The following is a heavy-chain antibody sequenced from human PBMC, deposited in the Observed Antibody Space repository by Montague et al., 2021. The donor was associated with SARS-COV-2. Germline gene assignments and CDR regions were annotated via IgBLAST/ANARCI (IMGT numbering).Heavy chain of an antibody. CDR2: ISYSGST. D-gene: IGHD6-19*01. CDR3: ARVGSSGWYAPAYFDY. Sequence: SETLSLTCTVSGGSITSSNYYWGWIRQPPGKGLEWFGSISYSGSTYYNPSLKGRVTIPVDTSKHQFSLRLSSVTAADTAVYYCARVGSSGWYAPAYFDYWGQGTLVTVSS. CDR1: GGSITSSNYY. J-gene: IGHJ4*02. V-gene: IGHV4-39*01.